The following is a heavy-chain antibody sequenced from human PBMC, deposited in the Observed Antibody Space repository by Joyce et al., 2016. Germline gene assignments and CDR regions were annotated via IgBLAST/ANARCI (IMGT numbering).Heavy chain of an antibody. V-gene: IGHV3-33*03. CDR3: ATLGTSGFDS. Sequence: QVQLVESGGGVVQPGRSLRCSCAASGFNFTKYIMHWVRQAPGKGPEWVAVIWHDRNNKYYADSVKGRFTISRDNSKNTLYLQMDSLTAEDTAVYYCATLGTSGFDSWGQGTLVTVSS. CDR1: GFNFTKYI. D-gene: IGHD3-16*01. J-gene: IGHJ4*02. CDR2: IWHDRNNK.